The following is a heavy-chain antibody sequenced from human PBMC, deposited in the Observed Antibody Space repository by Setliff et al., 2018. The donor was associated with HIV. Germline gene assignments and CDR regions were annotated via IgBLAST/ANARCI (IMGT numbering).Heavy chain of an antibody. CDR1: GGTFSSYA. D-gene: IGHD4-17*01. CDR3: AKDDYGDYGSSYYFGMDV. J-gene: IGHJ6*02. Sequence: ASVKVSCKASGGTFSSYAISWVRQAPGQGLEWMGGIIPILGIANYAQKFQGRVTITTDESTSTAYMELSGLRSEDTAVYYCAKDDYGDYGSSYYFGMDVWGQGTTVTVSS. V-gene: IGHV1-69*10. CDR2: IIPILGIA.